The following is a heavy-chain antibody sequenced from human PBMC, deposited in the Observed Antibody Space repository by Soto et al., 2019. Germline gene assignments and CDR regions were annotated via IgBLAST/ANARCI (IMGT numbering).Heavy chain of an antibody. Sequence: PSETLSLTCRVSGGSIGSYYLNWIRQPPGKGLEWIAYTYHSGRTNYNPSLKSRVTVSVDTSKNQFSLKLSSVTAADTAVYYCARDYYYYLDVWGKGTSVTVSS. V-gene: IGHV4-59*01. J-gene: IGHJ6*03. CDR1: GGSIGSYY. CDR2: TYHSGRT. CDR3: ARDYYYYLDV.